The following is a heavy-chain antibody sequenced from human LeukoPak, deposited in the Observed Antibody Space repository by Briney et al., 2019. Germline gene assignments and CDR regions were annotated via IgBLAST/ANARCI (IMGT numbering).Heavy chain of an antibody. CDR3: AKGSYLWFGELTPY. CDR2: ISWNSGSI. V-gene: IGHV3-9*01. J-gene: IGHJ4*02. CDR1: GFTFDDYA. D-gene: IGHD3-10*01. Sequence: GGSLRLSCAASGFTFDDYAMHWVRQAPGKGLEWVSGISWNSGSIGYADSVKGRFTISRDNAKNSLYLQMNSLRAEDTALYYCAKGSYLWFGELTPYWGQGTLVTVSS.